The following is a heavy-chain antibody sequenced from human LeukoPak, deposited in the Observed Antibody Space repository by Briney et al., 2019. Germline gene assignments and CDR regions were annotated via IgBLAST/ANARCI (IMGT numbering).Heavy chain of an antibody. D-gene: IGHD6-13*01. Sequence: GGSLRLSCAASGFTFSSYAMHWVRQAPGKGLEWVAVISYDGSNKYYADSVKGRFTISRDNSKNTLYLQMNSLRAEDTVVYYCAREGSSSSWLGNYYYMDVWGKGTTVTVSS. V-gene: IGHV3-30*04. CDR2: ISYDGSNK. CDR3: AREGSSSSWLGNYYYMDV. CDR1: GFTFSSYA. J-gene: IGHJ6*03.